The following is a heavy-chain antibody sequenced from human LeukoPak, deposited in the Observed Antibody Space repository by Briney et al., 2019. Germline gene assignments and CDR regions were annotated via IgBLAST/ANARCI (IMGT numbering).Heavy chain of an antibody. CDR3: ARDRGTEYSSPSTFDY. D-gene: IGHD6-6*01. J-gene: IGHJ4*02. V-gene: IGHV1-18*04. CDR1: GYTFTDYY. Sequence: ASVKVSCKASGYTFTDYYMYWVRQAPGQGLEWMGWISTHNGNTDYAQKLQGRVTMTTDTSTSTAYMELRSLRSDDTAVYYCARDRGTEYSSPSTFDYWGQGTLVTVSS. CDR2: ISTHNGNT.